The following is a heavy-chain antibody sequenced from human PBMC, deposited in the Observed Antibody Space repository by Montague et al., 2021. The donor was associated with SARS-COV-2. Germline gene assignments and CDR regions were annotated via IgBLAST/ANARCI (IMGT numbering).Heavy chain of an antibody. CDR3: ARLGDGVVPSPILGVGPYYSYCYMDV. CDR2: IHHGGST. V-gene: IGHV4-34*01. D-gene: IGHD3-10*01. CDR1: GGSFSTYS. J-gene: IGHJ6*03. Sequence: SETLSLTCAVHGGSFSTYSWNWIRQPPGKGLEWIGEIHHGGSTNYNPSLKSRVTISADTSNNQFSLKLTSVAAADTAVYYCARLGDGVVPSPILGVGPYYSYCYMDVWGKGTTVTVSS.